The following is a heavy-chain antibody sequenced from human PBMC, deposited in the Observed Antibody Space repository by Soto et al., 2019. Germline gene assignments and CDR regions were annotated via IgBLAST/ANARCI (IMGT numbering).Heavy chain of an antibody. CDR1: GFTLSDYY. CDR3: ARVYDILTSAWLDP. Sequence: QEQLVESGGGLVKPGGSLRLSCAASGFTLSDYYMTWIRQAPGKGLEWISYISTNSRYTKYADSVKGRFTISRDDAKNSLYLQMNILRVEDTAVYYCARVYDILTSAWLDPWGQGTLVTVSS. V-gene: IGHV3-11*05. D-gene: IGHD3-9*01. CDR2: ISTNSRYT. J-gene: IGHJ5*02.